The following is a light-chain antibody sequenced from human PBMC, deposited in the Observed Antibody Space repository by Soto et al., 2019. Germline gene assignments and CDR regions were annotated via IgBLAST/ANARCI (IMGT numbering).Light chain of an antibody. J-gene: IGKJ5*01. Sequence: EISMTQFPAILSASPGGGATLSCRAAQDVTTNFAWYQLRRGQPPRILIYDISTRATGVPARFSGSGSWTEFTLTISGLQSEDVELYFCQQYNNWPFSFGPGTRLEIK. CDR3: QQYNNWPFS. CDR2: DIS. CDR1: QDVTTN. V-gene: IGKV3-15*01.